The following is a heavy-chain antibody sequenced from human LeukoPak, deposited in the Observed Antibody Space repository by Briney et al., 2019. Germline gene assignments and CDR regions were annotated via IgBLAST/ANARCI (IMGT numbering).Heavy chain of an antibody. Sequence: SETLSLTCAVYGGSFSGYYWSWIRQPPGKGLEWIGEINHSGSTNYNPSLKRRVTISVDTSKNQFSLKLSSVTAADTAVYYCARLVAVGAYWGQGTLVTVSS. CDR2: INHSGST. D-gene: IGHD6-19*01. V-gene: IGHV4-34*01. J-gene: IGHJ4*02. CDR3: ARLVAVGAY. CDR1: GGSFSGYY.